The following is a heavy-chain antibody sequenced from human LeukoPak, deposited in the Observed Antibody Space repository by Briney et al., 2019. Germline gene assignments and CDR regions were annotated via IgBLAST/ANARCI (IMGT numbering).Heavy chain of an antibody. V-gene: IGHV4-4*07. CDR1: GGSISSYY. CDR3: AKEDRSPGFLDLEWLSWYFDL. Sequence: SETLSLTCTVSGGSISSYYWSWIRQPAGKGLEWIGRIYTSGSTNYNPSLKSRVTMSVATSKNQFSLKLSSVTAADTAVYYCAKEDRSPGFLDLEWLSWYFDLWGRGTLVTVSS. CDR2: IYTSGST. J-gene: IGHJ2*01. D-gene: IGHD3-3*01.